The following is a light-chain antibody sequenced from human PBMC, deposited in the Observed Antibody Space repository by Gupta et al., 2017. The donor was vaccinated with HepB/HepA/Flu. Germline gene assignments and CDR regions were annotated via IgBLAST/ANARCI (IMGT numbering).Light chain of an antibody. CDR3: TSYTSSSTLGV. V-gene: IGLV2-14*03. CDR1: GSDVGGYNF. Sequence: QSALTHPASVSGSPGQSITITCTGTGSDVGGYNFVSWYQQHPGKAPKLIIYDVTYRPSGVSYRFSGSKSGTTASLTISGLQAEDEADYYCTSYTSSSTLGVFGTGTKVTVL. J-gene: IGLJ1*01. CDR2: DVT.